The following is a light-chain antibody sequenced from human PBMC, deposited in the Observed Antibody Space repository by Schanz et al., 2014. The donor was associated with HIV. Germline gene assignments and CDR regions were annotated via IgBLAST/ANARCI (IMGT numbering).Light chain of an antibody. CDR1: NSNFRSNA. CDR2: NSY. J-gene: IGLJ3*02. V-gene: IGLV1-44*01. CDR3: ATWDDGLDAWV. Sequence: QSVLTQPPSTSGTPGQRVTMSCSGSNSNFRSNAVNWYQHLPGPAPKLLIYNSYHRPSGVPDRFSGSESGTSASLAISGLQSEDEGDYYCATWDDGLDAWVFGGGTKLTVL.